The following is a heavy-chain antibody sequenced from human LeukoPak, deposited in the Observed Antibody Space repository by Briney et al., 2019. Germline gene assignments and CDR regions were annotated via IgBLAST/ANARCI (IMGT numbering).Heavy chain of an antibody. CDR1: GYTFTRYN. CDR2: INPSGGGT. D-gene: IGHD2-15*01. Sequence: ASVKVSCKASGYTFTRYNMHWVRQAPGQGLEWMGIINPSGGGTTYAHKFQGRVTMTRDTSISTAYMELSRLRSDDTAVYYCARDLRDIVVVVAAVFDYWGQGTLVTVSS. V-gene: IGHV1-2*02. CDR3: ARDLRDIVVVVAAVFDY. J-gene: IGHJ4*02.